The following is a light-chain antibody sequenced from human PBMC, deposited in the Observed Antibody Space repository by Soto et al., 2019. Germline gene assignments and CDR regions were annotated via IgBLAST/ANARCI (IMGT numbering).Light chain of an antibody. CDR3: QQYNNWPPWT. Sequence: EIVMTQSPATLSVSPGERATLSCRASQSVSSNLAWYQQKPGQAPRLLIYGAATRATSIPARYCGSGSGTEFTLTISSLQSEDFAVYYCQQYNNWPPWTFGQGTKVEIK. CDR2: GAA. CDR1: QSVSSN. J-gene: IGKJ1*01. V-gene: IGKV3-15*01.